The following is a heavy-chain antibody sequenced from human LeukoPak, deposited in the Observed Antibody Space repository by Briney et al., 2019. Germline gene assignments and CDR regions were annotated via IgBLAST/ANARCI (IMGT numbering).Heavy chain of an antibody. Sequence: GGSLRLSCAASGFIFSSFSMNWVRQAPGKGLEWVSYIRSDGALTDYTGAVKGRFTISRDNAKNSLYLQMNSLRVEDTAVYYCARMNYISTGWGAPFDYWGQGVLVTVSS. J-gene: IGHJ4*02. CDR3: ARMNYISTGWGAPFDY. V-gene: IGHV3-48*04. CDR1: GFIFSSFS. D-gene: IGHD1-7*01. CDR2: IRSDGALT.